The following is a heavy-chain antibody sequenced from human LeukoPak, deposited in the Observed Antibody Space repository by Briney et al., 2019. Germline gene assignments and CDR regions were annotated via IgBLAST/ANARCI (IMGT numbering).Heavy chain of an antibody. J-gene: IGHJ4*02. CDR3: ARHAPGWHALFDY. Sequence: SETLSLTCTVSGGSISSYYWSWIRQPPGKGLEWIGYIYYSGSTNYNPSLKSRVTISVDTSKNQFSLKLSSVTAADTAVYYCARHAPGWHALFDYWGQGTLDTVSS. V-gene: IGHV4-59*08. D-gene: IGHD2-15*01. CDR1: GGSISSYY. CDR2: IYYSGST.